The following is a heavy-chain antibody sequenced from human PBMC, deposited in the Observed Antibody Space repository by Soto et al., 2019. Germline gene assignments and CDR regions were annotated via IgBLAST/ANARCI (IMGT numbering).Heavy chain of an antibody. V-gene: IGHV4-31*03. J-gene: IGHJ5*02. CDR3: ARAHFSAYSRSCYTLRNRFDP. CDR1: GGSISSGGYY. Sequence: SETLSLTCTVSGGSISSGGYYWSWIRQHPGKGLEWIGYIYYSGSTYYNPSLKSRVTISVDTSKNQFSLKLSSVTAADTAVYYCARAHFSAYSRSCYTLRNRFDPWGQGTLVTVSS. D-gene: IGHD6-13*01. CDR2: IYYSGST.